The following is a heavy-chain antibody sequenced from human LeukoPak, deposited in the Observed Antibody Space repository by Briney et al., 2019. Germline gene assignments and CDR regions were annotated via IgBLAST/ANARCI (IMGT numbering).Heavy chain of an antibody. CDR1: GDSINSYY. Sequence: SETLSLTCTVSGDSINSYYWSWIRQPPGKGLEWIGYIYYSGSTNYNPSLKSRVTISLDKSKNQVSLKLNSVTAADTAVYYCARALGAFDIWGQGTMVTVSS. V-gene: IGHV4-59*12. J-gene: IGHJ3*02. CDR3: ARALGAFDI. CDR2: IYYSGST.